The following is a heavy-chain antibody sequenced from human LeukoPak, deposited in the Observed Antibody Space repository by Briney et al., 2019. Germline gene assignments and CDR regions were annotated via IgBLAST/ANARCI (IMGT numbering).Heavy chain of an antibody. CDR1: GFTFSSYA. CDR3: ARDRWSGGPTPDNYGMDV. Sequence: GGSLRLSCAASGFTFSSYAMHWVRQAPGKGLEWVAVISYDGSNKYYADSVKGRFTISRDNSKNTLYLQMNSLRAEDTAVYYCARDRWSGGPTPDNYGMDVWGQGTTVTVSS. V-gene: IGHV3-30-3*01. J-gene: IGHJ6*02. CDR2: ISYDGSNK. D-gene: IGHD3-3*01.